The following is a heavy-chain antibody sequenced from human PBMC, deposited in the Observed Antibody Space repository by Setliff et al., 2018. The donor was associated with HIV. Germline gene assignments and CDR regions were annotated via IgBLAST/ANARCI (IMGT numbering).Heavy chain of an antibody. CDR1: GGSIARSYLY. CDR2: MYYSGKT. J-gene: IGHJ4*02. Sequence: PSETLSLTCTVSGGSIARSYLYWGWIRQPPGKGLEWIGTMYYSGKTFYIPSLQSRVTISADTSKNQLSLKLHSVTAADTAVYYCARARGSMGYINTFDVWGQGSLVTVSS. CDR3: ARARGSMGYINTFDV. V-gene: IGHV4-39*02. D-gene: IGHD3-16*01.